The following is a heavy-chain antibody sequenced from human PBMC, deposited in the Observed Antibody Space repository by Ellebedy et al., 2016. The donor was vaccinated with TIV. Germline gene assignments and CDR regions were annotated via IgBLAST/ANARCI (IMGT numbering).Heavy chain of an antibody. J-gene: IGHJ4*02. Sequence: AASVKVSCKASGYTFSTYGISWVRQAPGQGLEWMAWINGYNGNTNYAQNLQGRVTLTADTSTSTAYMEMRSLRSDDTAVYYCARDFRSTCRSGSCYYFDYWGQGALVTVSS. CDR2: INGYNGNT. CDR1: GYTFSTYG. CDR3: ARDFRSTCRSGSCYYFDY. V-gene: IGHV1-18*04. D-gene: IGHD2-15*01.